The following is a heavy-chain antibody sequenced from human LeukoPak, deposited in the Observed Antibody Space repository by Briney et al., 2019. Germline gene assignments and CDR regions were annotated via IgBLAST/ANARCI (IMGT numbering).Heavy chain of an antibody. D-gene: IGHD2-2*01. V-gene: IGHV4-39*07. J-gene: IGHJ6*03. Sequence: SETLSLTCTVSGGSISSSSYYWGWIRQPPGKGLEWIGSIYYSGSTYYNPSLKSRVTMSVDTSKNQFSLKLSSVTAADTAVYYCARDNIVVVPAAIGYYYYMDVWGKGTTVTVSS. CDR1: GGSISSSSYY. CDR3: ARDNIVVVPAAIGYYYYMDV. CDR2: IYYSGST.